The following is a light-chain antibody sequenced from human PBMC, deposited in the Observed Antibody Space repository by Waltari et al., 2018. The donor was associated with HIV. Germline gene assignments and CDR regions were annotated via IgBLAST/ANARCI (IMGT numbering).Light chain of an antibody. J-gene: IGLJ1*01. CDR1: NMGKRS. CDR3: QVCDSSRGPPRV. CDR2: DDS. V-gene: IGLV3-21*02. Sequence: SYVLTQPPSVSVAPGQTTTITCGGDNMGKRSVHWYQQQARQAPVQVVNDDSDRPSGIPDRFSGSNSGNSATLAITRLEAGDEADYYCQVCDSSRGPPRVFGSGTWLTVL.